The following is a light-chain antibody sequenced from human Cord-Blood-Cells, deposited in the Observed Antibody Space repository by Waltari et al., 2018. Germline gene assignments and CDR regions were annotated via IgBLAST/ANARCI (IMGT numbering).Light chain of an antibody. V-gene: IGLV2-23*01. J-gene: IGLJ3*02. Sequence: QSALTQPASVSGSPGQSITISCTGASRDVGSYNLVPWYQQHPGKAPKLMISEGSKRPSGVSNRFSGSKSGNTASLTISGLQAEDEADYYCCSYAGSGTWVFGGGTKLTVL. CDR1: SRDVGSYNL. CDR2: EGS. CDR3: CSYAGSGTWV.